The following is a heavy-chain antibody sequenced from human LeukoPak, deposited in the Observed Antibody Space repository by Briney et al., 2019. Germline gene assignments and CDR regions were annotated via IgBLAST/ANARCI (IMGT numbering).Heavy chain of an antibody. CDR2: ISGSGGST. Sequence: GGTLRLSCAASGFSFSSYGMSWVRQAPGKGLEWVSGISGSGGSTYYADSVKGRFTISRDNSKNTLYLQMNSLRAEDTAVYYCAKGRSQADYWGQGTLVTVPS. J-gene: IGHJ4*02. D-gene: IGHD2-15*01. V-gene: IGHV3-23*01. CDR1: GFSFSSYG. CDR3: AKGRSQADY.